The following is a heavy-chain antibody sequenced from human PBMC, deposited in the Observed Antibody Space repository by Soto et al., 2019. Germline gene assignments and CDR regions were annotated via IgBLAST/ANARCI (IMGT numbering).Heavy chain of an antibody. Sequence: GGSLRLSCAASGFTVSSNYMSWVRQAPGKGLEWVSVIYSGGSTYYADSVKGRFTISRDNSKNTLYLQMNSLRAEDTAVYYCARDQVLDYYGMDVWGQGTTVTVSS. V-gene: IGHV3-66*01. J-gene: IGHJ6*02. CDR1: GFTVSSNY. CDR2: IYSGGST. CDR3: ARDQVLDYYGMDV.